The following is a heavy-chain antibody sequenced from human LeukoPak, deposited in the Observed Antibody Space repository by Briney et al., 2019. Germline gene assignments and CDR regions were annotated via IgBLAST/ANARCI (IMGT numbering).Heavy chain of an antibody. J-gene: IGHJ4*02. CDR3: ARHPHYDSVWGCYRYTLFDY. Sequence: GESLKISCKGSGYSFTSYWIGWVRQMPGKGLEWMGIIYPGDSDTRYSPSFQGQVTISADKSISTAYLQWSSLKASDTAMYYCARHPHYDSVWGCYRYTLFDYWGQGTLVTVSS. D-gene: IGHD3-16*02. V-gene: IGHV5-51*01. CDR1: GYSFTSYW. CDR2: IYPGDSDT.